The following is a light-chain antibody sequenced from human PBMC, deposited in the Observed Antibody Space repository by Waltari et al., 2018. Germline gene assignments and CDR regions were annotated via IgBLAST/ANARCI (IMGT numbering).Light chain of an antibody. CDR2: DVS. CDR3: NSYTSSTNVV. Sequence: QSVLTQSASVSGSPGQSITISCTGPSGAVCAHNYVPWYQPHPGKAPQLIIYDVSKRPSGVSNRISASKSGNTASLTISGLQAEDEAHYYCNSYTSSTNVVFGGGTKLTVL. J-gene: IGLJ2*01. CDR1: SGAVCAHNY. V-gene: IGLV2-14*03.